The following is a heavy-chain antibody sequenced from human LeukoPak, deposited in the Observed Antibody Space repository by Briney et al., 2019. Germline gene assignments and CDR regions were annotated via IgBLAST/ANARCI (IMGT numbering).Heavy chain of an antibody. J-gene: IGHJ6*03. D-gene: IGHD2-2*02. Sequence: SVKVSCKASGYTFASYDISWVRQAPGQGLEWMGGIIPIFGTANYAQKFQGRVTITTDESTSTAYMELSSLRSEDTAVYYCARDLTRYCSSTSCYSGYYYYYMDVWGKGTTATVSS. CDR2: IIPIFGTA. CDR1: GYTFASYD. V-gene: IGHV1-69*05. CDR3: ARDLTRYCSSTSCYSGYYYYYMDV.